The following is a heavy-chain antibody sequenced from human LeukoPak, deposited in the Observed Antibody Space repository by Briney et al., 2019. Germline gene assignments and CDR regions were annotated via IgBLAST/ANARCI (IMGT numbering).Heavy chain of an antibody. CDR2: IYYSGST. Sequence: PSETPSLTRTVSGGSVSSGSYYWSWIRQPPGKGLEWIGYIYYSGSTNYNPSLKSRVTISVDTSKNQFSLKLSSVTAADTAVYYCAREAVTTLNAFDIWGQGTMVTVSS. V-gene: IGHV4-61*01. CDR3: AREAVTTLNAFDI. D-gene: IGHD4-17*01. J-gene: IGHJ3*02. CDR1: GGSVSSGSYY.